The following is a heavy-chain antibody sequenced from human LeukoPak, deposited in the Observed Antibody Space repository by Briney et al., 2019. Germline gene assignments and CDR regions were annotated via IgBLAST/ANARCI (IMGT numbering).Heavy chain of an antibody. V-gene: IGHV4-39*01. CDR3: ASGDSSGYYYRGAEYFQH. J-gene: IGHJ1*01. CDR2: IYYGGST. D-gene: IGHD3-22*01. Sequence: SETLSLTCTVSAGSISTNSNYYWGWIRQPPGKGLEWIGSIYYGGSTYSNPSLKSRVTMSVDTSKNLFSLKLSSVTAADTAVYHCASGDSSGYYYRGAEYFQHWGQGTLVTVSS. CDR1: AGSISTNSNYY.